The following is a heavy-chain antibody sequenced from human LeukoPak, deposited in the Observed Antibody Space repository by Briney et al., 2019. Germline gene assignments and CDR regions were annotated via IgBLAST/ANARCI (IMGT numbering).Heavy chain of an antibody. CDR2: INHSGST. CDR3: ARGGTNVDKGIVKNFDY. V-gene: IGHV4-34*01. Sequence: PSETLSLTCAVYGGSFSGYYWSWIRQPPGKGLEWIGEINHSGSTNYNPSLKSRVTISVDTSKNQFSLKLSSVTAADPAVYYCARGGTNVDKGIVKNFDYWGQGTLVTVSS. J-gene: IGHJ4*02. D-gene: IGHD5-18*01. CDR1: GGSFSGYY.